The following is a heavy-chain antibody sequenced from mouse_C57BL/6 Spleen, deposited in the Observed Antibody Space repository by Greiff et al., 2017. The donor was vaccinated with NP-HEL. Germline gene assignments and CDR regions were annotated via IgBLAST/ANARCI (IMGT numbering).Heavy chain of an antibody. Sequence: VQLQQSGAELARPGASVKMSCKASGYTFTSYTMHWVKQRPGQGLEWIGYINPSSGYTKYNQKFKDKATLTADKSSSTAYMQLSSLTSEDSAVYYCARSLTTGYFDVWGTGTTVTVSS. V-gene: IGHV1-4*01. CDR2: INPSSGYT. CDR1: GYTFTSYT. CDR3: ARSLTTGYFDV. J-gene: IGHJ1*03. D-gene: IGHD1-1*01.